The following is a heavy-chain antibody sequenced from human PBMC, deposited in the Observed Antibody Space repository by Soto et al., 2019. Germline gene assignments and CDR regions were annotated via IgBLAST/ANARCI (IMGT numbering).Heavy chain of an antibody. J-gene: IGHJ5*02. CDR3: ARAGGNDYSWFDP. Sequence: QVQLQESGPGLVKPSQTLSLTCTVSGGSISSGDYYWTWIRQPPGKGLEWIGYIYYSGSTDYNPSLKSRLXXSXDXXQNQFSLKLSSVTAADTAVYYCARAGGNDYSWFDPWGQGTLVTVSS. CDR2: IYYSGST. D-gene: IGHD5-12*01. V-gene: IGHV4-30-4*01. CDR1: GGSISSGDYY.